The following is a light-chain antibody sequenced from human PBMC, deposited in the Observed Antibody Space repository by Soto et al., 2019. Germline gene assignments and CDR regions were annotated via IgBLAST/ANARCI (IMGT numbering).Light chain of an antibody. CDR2: EDN. CDR3: QSYDSSGPPYV. V-gene: IGLV6-57*03. Sequence: NFMLTQPHSVSESPGKTVTISCTRSSGSIASNYVQWYQQRPGSAPTTVIYEDNQRPSGVPDRFSGSIDSSSNSASLTISGLKTEDEADYYCQSYDSSGPPYVFGTGTKVTVL. J-gene: IGLJ1*01. CDR1: SGSIASNY.